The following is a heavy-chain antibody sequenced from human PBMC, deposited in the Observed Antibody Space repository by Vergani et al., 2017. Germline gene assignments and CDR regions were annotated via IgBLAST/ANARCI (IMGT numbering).Heavy chain of an antibody. CDR2: INAGNGNT. Sequence: QVQLVQSGAEVNNPPPSLPVPSLSSSYPFSTFALPLVRQAPGQRLLWIGWINAGNGNTKYSQKFQGRVTITRDTSASTAYMELSSLRSEDTAVYYCARAPIFGVVIYYFDYWGQGTLVTVSS. D-gene: IGHD3-3*01. J-gene: IGHJ4*02. CDR3: ARAPIFGVVIYYFDY. V-gene: IGHV1-3*01. CDR1: SYPFSTFA.